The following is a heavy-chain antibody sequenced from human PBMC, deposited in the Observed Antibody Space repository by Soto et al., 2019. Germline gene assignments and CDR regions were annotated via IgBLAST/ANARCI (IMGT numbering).Heavy chain of an antibody. Sequence: ESGGGVVQPGGSLRLSCAASGFTFRNHAMHWVRQARGKGLECLAVIAHDGSNAFYRDSVKGRFTVSRDNSKNTLYLYMNSLISEDTGVYYCARGDREDILVVVGARPGEYGTDIWGQGTTVIVSS. D-gene: IGHD2-15*01. CDR3: ARGDREDILVVVGARPGEYGTDI. CDR1: GFTFRNHA. V-gene: IGHV3-30-3*01. CDR2: IAHDGSNA. J-gene: IGHJ6*02.